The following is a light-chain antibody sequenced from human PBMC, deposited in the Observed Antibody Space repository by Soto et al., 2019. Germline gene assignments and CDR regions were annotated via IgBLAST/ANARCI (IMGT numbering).Light chain of an antibody. J-gene: IGKJ4*01. CDR2: DAY. CDR3: QQSSNWPPLT. CDR1: QSVISN. Sequence: EIVLTQSPGTLSVSAGDRATLSCRASQSVISNLAWYQQKPGQAPRLLIYDAYNRATGIPARFSGSGSGTDFTLTISSLEPEDFAVYYCQQSSNWPPLTCGGGTKVDIK. V-gene: IGKV3-11*01.